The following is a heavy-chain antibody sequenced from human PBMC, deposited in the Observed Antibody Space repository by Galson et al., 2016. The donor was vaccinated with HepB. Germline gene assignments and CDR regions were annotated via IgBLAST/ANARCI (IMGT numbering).Heavy chain of an antibody. CDR2: TYYRSKWYN. V-gene: IGHV6-1*01. J-gene: IGHJ6*02. Sequence: CALSGDRVSSNSAAWNWIRQSPSRGLEWLGRTYYRSKWYNDYAVSVKSRIIVNPDTSKNQFSLQLNSVTPEDTAVYYCVEQRKGAPYGMDVWGQGTTVTVSS. CDR3: VEQRKGAPYGMDV. CDR1: GDRVSSNSAA. D-gene: IGHD1/OR15-1a*01.